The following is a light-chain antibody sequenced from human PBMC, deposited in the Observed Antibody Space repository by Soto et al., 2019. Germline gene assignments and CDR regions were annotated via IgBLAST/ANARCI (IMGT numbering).Light chain of an antibody. V-gene: IGLV2-23*02. J-gene: IGLJ1*01. CDR2: EVT. CDR1: SSVVGSYDL. CDR3: CSYAGVSTFV. Sequence: QSALTQPASVSGSPGQSITISCTGTSSVVGSYDLVSWYQQHPGKAPRLIIYEVTKRPSGVSNRSSGSKSGSTASLTFSGLQAEDEADYFCCSYAGVSTFVFGTGTKVTVL.